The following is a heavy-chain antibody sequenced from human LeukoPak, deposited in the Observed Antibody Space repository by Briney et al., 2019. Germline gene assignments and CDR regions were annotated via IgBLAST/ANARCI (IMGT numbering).Heavy chain of an antibody. V-gene: IGHV4-34*01. J-gene: IGHJ6*03. CDR3: ARVTAMVVRYYYYYMDV. CDR2: INHSGST. CDR1: GGSFSGYY. D-gene: IGHD5-18*01. Sequence: SETLSLTCAVYGGSFSGYYWSWIRQPPGKGLEWIGEINHSGSTNYNPPLKSRVTISVDTSKNQFSLKLSSVTAADTAVYYCARVTAMVVRYYYYYMDVWGKGTTVTVSS.